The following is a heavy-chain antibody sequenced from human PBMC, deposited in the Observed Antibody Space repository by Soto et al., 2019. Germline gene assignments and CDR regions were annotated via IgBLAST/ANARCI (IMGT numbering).Heavy chain of an antibody. CDR2: FSAYNGNT. Sequence: ASVKVSCKASGYSFTSYGFIWVRQAPGQGLEWMGWFSAYNGNTNYAQKLQGRVTMTTDTSTGTAYMELRSLRSDDTAVYYCARDPRILWTNAFDIWGQGTMVTVSS. D-gene: IGHD2-15*01. J-gene: IGHJ3*02. CDR1: GYSFTSYG. CDR3: ARDPRILWTNAFDI. V-gene: IGHV1-18*01.